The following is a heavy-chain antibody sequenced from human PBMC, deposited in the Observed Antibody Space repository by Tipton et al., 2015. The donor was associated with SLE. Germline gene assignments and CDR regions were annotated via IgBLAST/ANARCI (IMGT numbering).Heavy chain of an antibody. Sequence: TLSLTCAVSGGSIRSSNWWSWVRQPPGKGLEWIGEIHHSGSTNSNPSLKSRVTISVDKSKNQFSLKLSSVTVADTAVYFCARQRGYYDGTPFPPWNFDLWGRGTQVTVSS. CDR1: GGSIRSSNW. CDR3: ARQRGYYDGTPFPPWNFDL. CDR2: IHHSGST. J-gene: IGHJ2*01. V-gene: IGHV4-4*01. D-gene: IGHD3-16*01.